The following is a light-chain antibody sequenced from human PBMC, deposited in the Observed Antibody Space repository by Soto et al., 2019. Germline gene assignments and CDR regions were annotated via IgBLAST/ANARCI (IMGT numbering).Light chain of an antibody. CDR2: EGS. Sequence: QFALTQPASVSGSLGQSITISCIGTSSNIGSYNLVSWYQHQPGKAPKIMIFEGSKRPSGVSNRFSGSRSGNTASLTISGLQAEDEADYYCCSFAGTGTQYVFGTGTKVTVL. J-gene: IGLJ1*01. V-gene: IGLV2-23*01. CDR1: SSNIGSYNL. CDR3: CSFAGTGTQYV.